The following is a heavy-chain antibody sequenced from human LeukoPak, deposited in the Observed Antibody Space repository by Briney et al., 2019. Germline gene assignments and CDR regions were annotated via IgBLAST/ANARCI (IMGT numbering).Heavy chain of an antibody. CDR2: LNPNTGDT. D-gene: IGHD2-15*01. CDR3: ARDPDSGPDL. V-gene: IGHV1-2*02. CDR1: GYNFAHYH. Sequence: ASVKVSCKASGYNFAHYHTHWVRQAPGQGLEWMGSLNPNTGDTLLAQKLQGRVTMTRDTSITVGYMELSSLTFDDTGVYYCARDPDSGPDLWGQGTLVTVAS. J-gene: IGHJ4*02.